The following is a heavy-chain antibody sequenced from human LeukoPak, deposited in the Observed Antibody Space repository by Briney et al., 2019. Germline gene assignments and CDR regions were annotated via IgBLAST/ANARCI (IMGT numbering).Heavy chain of an antibody. V-gene: IGHV4-30-4*01. Sequence: PSETLSLTCTVSGGSISSGDYYWSWIRQPPGKGLEWIGYIYYSGSTYYNPSLKSRVTISVDTSKNQFSLKLSSVTAADTAVYYCARVKYYYGSSGQDYWGQGTLVTVSS. J-gene: IGHJ4*02. D-gene: IGHD3-22*01. CDR2: IYYSGST. CDR3: ARVKYYYGSSGQDY. CDR1: GGSISSGDYY.